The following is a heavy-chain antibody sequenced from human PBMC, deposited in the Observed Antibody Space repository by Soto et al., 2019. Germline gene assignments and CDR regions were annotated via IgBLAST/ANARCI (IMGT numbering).Heavy chain of an antibody. V-gene: IGHV4-34*01. J-gene: IGHJ6*03. Sequence: QVQLQQWGAGLLKPSETLSLTCAVYGGSFSGYYWSWIRQPPGKGLEWIGEINHSGSTNYSPSLKSRVSISLGTTTNQFSLNLTSATAAATAVDYCARGRYGDHPPHYYYYMDVWGKGTTVTVSS. CDR1: GGSFSGYY. D-gene: IGHD4-17*01. CDR3: ARGRYGDHPPHYYYYMDV. CDR2: INHSGST.